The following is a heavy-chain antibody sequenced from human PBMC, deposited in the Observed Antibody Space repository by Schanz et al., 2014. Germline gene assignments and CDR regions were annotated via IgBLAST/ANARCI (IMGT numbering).Heavy chain of an antibody. CDR1: GFTVSSDH. V-gene: IGHV3-66*01. J-gene: IGHJ4*02. D-gene: IGHD5-12*01. CDR2: IYASGAT. CDR3: ASPSGYSDYGTYFDF. Sequence: EVQLVESGGGFVQPGGSLGLSCVVSGFTVSSDHMSWVRQAPGKGLEWVSTIYASGATYYADSVKRRFTISRDNSRNTLYLQMNSLRTEDTAVYNCASPSGYSDYGTYFDFWGQGTLVTVSS.